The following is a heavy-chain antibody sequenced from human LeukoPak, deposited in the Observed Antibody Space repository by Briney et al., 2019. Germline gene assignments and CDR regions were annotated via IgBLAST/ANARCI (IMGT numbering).Heavy chain of an antibody. V-gene: IGHV3-30-3*01. CDR1: GFTLSAYV. CDR2: ISYVGDNE. CDR3: ARPLGYCSSISCYYYSGMDV. J-gene: IGHJ6*02. D-gene: IGHD2-2*01. Sequence: RGSLRLSRVASGFTLSAYVIHWVRQARGKGREWVALISYVGDNEYYADSVKSRFTISRDNSKNTQYLPMNSLRPAHTPVYYCARPLGYCSSISCYYYSGMDVWGQGTTVTVSS.